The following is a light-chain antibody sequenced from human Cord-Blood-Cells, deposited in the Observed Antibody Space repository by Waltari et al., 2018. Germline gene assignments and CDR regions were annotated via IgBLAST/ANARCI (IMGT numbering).Light chain of an antibody. J-gene: IGLJ1*01. V-gene: IGLV2-14*01. CDR2: DVS. CDR1: SRDVGGYNY. CDR3: SSYTSSSTLV. Sequence: QSALTQPASVSGSPGQSITISCTGTSRDVGGYNYVSWSQQHPGKAPKLMIYDVSNRPSGVSNRFSGSKSGNTASLTISGLQAEDEADYYCSSYTSSSTLVFGTGTKVTVL.